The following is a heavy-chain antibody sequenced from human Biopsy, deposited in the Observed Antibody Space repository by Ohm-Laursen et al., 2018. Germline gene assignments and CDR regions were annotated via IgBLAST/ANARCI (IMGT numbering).Heavy chain of an antibody. Sequence: SLRLSCAVSGVTLSGYSMNWVRQAPGKGLEWVSTINPSRSSMSYADSVKGRFTISRDNSNNSLYLQMNSLKAEDTAVYYCARDPNRGSGYWGQGTLVTVSS. CDR2: INPSRSSM. CDR1: GVTLSGYS. D-gene: IGHD7-27*01. V-gene: IGHV3-21*01. J-gene: IGHJ4*02. CDR3: ARDPNRGSGY.